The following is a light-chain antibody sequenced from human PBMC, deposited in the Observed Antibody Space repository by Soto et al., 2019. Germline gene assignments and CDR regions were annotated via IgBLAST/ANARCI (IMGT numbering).Light chain of an antibody. Sequence: QSALTQPASVSGSAGQSITISCSGTMRDVGAYNLVSWYQQHPGTAPKLIIYEVRNRPSGMSSRFSGSRSGNTASLTISGLQSEDEGDYYCSAYTARSTLVFGGGTKLTVL. V-gene: IGLV2-14*01. J-gene: IGLJ3*02. CDR3: SAYTARSTLV. CDR2: EVR. CDR1: MRDVGAYNL.